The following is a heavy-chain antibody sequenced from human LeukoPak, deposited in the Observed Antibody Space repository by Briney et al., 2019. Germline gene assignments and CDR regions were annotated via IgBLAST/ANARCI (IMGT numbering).Heavy chain of an antibody. V-gene: IGHV1-8*02. CDR3: ARGPAAGY. D-gene: IGHD6-13*01. Sequence: ASVKVSCKASGYTFTGYYMHWVRQAPGQGLEWMGWMNPNSGNTGYAQKFQGRVTMTRNTSISTAYMELSSLRSEDTAVYYCARGPAAGYWGQGTLVTVSS. CDR1: GYTFTGYY. CDR2: MNPNSGNT. J-gene: IGHJ4*02.